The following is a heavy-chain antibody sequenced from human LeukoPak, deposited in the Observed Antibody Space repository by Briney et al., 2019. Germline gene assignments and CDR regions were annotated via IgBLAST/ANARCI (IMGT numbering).Heavy chain of an antibody. Sequence: ASVKVSCKASGYTFTNYGISWMRQAPGQGLEWMGWITTYNGYTNYAQKFQGRVTMTTDTSTSTAYMELRSLRPDDAAVYYCARLSGSYYIFDYWGQGTLVTVSS. V-gene: IGHV1-18*01. CDR2: ITTYNGYT. CDR3: ARLSGSYYIFDY. J-gene: IGHJ4*02. D-gene: IGHD1-26*01. CDR1: GYTFTNYG.